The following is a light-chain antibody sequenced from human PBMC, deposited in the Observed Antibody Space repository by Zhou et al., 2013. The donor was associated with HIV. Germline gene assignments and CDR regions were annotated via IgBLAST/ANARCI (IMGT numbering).Light chain of an antibody. V-gene: IGLV2-8*01. J-gene: IGLJ3*02. Sequence: QSALTQPPSASGSPGQSVTISCTGTSSDVGGYNYVSWYQQLPGKAPKLMIYEVNKRPSGVPDRFSGSKSGNTASLTVSGLQAEDETDYYCSSYAGSSRWVFGGGTKLTVL. CDR2: EVN. CDR1: SSDVGGYNY. CDR3: SSYAGSSRWV.